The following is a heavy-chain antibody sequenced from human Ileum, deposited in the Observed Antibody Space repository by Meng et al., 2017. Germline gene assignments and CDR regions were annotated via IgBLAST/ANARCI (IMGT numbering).Heavy chain of an antibody. CDR2: MSCDGGST. V-gene: IGHV3-43D*03. J-gene: IGHJ4*02. CDR1: GFTFDDYA. D-gene: IGHD6-19*01. CDR3: AKGAEPYSRGWYGAFDY. Sequence: GGSLRLSCAASGFTFDDYAMHWVRQAPGRGLEWVSLMSCDGGSTYYTDSVKGRFTISRDNSKNSLYLHMNSLRAEDTALYYCAKGAEPYSRGWYGAFDYWGQGTRVTVSS.